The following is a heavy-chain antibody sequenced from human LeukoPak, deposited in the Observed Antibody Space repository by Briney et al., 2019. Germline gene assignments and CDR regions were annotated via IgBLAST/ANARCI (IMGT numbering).Heavy chain of an antibody. CDR2: INPNGGGT. J-gene: IGHJ4*02. CDR1: GYTFTTYY. Sequence: ASVKVSCKASGYTFTTYYMHWVRQAPGQGLEWMGIINPNGGGTSYAQKFQGRVTITRDMSTSTAYMELSSLRSEDTAVYYCAAGPHYYDTKYYFDYWGQGTLVTVSS. D-gene: IGHD3-22*01. V-gene: IGHV1-46*01. CDR3: AAGPHYYDTKYYFDY.